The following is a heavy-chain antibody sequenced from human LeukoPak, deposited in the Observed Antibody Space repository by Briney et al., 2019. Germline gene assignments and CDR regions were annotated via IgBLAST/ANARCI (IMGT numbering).Heavy chain of an antibody. D-gene: IGHD4/OR15-4a*01. Sequence: SETLSLTCTVSGGSISNYYWSWIRQPAGKGLEWIGRIYTSGGTNYNPSLKSQVTMSVDTSKNQFSLKLSSVTAADTAVYYCARAKDNYRGNDAFDIWGRGTMVTVSS. CDR1: GGSISNYY. CDR3: ARAKDNYRGNDAFDI. V-gene: IGHV4-4*07. CDR2: IYTSGGT. J-gene: IGHJ3*02.